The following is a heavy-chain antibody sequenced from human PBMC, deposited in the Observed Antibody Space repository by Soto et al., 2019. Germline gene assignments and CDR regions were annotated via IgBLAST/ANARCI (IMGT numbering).Heavy chain of an antibody. D-gene: IGHD6-19*01. V-gene: IGHV6-1*01. CDR3: ARDRWGRGWRGTESLDV. Sequence: SQTLSLTCVISGDSVSSNSAAWNWIRQSPSRGLEWLGRTYYRSRWYNDYAVSVRSRITVNADTSKNHFSLNLNSVTPEDTAVYYCARDRWGRGWRGTESLDVWGQGTMVTVSS. J-gene: IGHJ3*01. CDR2: TYYRSRWYN. CDR1: GDSVSSNSAA.